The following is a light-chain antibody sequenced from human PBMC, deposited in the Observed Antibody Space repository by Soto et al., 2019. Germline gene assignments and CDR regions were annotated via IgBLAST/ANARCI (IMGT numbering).Light chain of an antibody. J-gene: IGLJ2*01. CDR2: EGS. CDR1: SSDVGSDNL. Sequence: QSALTQPASVSGSPGQSITISCTGTSSDVGSDNLVSWYQQHPGKAPKLMIYEGSKRPSGVSNRFPGSKSGNTASLTISGLQAEDEADYYCCSYAGSSTAIFGGGTKVTVL. CDR3: CSYAGSSTAI. V-gene: IGLV2-23*01.